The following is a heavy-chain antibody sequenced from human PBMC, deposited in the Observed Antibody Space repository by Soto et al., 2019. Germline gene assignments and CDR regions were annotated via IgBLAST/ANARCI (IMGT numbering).Heavy chain of an antibody. CDR3: ARSLYYYDSKGAFDI. D-gene: IGHD3-22*01. V-gene: IGHV3-48*03. J-gene: IGHJ3*02. CDR2: ISSSGSTI. CDR1: GFTFSSYE. Sequence: GSLSLSCAASGFTFSSYEMNWVRQAPGKGLEWVSYISSSGSTIYYADSVKGRFTISRDNAKNSLYLQMNSLRAEDTAVYYCARSLYYYDSKGAFDIWGQGTMVTVSS.